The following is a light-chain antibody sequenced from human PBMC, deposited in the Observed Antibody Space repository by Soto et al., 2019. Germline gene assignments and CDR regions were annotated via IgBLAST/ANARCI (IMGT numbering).Light chain of an antibody. Sequence: QSVLTQPPSVSGAPGQRVTISCTGSRSNIGAGYDVHWYQQLPGTAPKPLIYGNSNRPSWVPDRFSGSKSGTSASLAITGLQAEDEADYYCQSYDSSLSGYVVFGGGTKLTVL. CDR2: GNS. J-gene: IGLJ2*01. CDR1: RSNIGAGYD. CDR3: QSYDSSLSGYVV. V-gene: IGLV1-40*01.